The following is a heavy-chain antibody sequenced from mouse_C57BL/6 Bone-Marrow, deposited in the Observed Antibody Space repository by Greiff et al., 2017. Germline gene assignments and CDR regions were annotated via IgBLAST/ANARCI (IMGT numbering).Heavy chain of an antibody. Sequence: QVQLQQSGAELARPGASVKMSCKASGYTFTSYGISWVKQRTGQGLEWIGEIYPRSGNTYYNEKFKGKATLTADKSSSTAYMELRSLTSEDSAVYFCAREGDGSPYAMDYWGQGTSVTVSS. D-gene: IGHD2-3*01. CDR1: GYTFTSYG. J-gene: IGHJ4*01. CDR3: AREGDGSPYAMDY. V-gene: IGHV1-81*01. CDR2: IYPRSGNT.